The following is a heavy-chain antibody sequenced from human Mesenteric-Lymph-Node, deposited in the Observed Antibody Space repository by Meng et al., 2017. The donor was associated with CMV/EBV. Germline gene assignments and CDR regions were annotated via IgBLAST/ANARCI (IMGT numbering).Heavy chain of an antibody. V-gene: IGHV3-30*03. CDR3: VSDVAPGWFDP. CDR1: GFSCDGYG. Sequence: SLASTGFSCDGYGRRWVRQATGKALEWVAFVCDDKNQREYTNSAHGRFTIFSNNSNHTVDLHMISLRVENTAVYFCVSDVAPGWFDPWGQGILVTVSS. D-gene: IGHD5-12*01. CDR2: VCDDKNQR. J-gene: IGHJ5*02.